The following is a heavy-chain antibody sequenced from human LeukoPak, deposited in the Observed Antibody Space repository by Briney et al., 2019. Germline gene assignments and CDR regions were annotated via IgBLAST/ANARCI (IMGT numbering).Heavy chain of an antibody. V-gene: IGHV4-39*07. D-gene: IGHD5-18*01. Sequence: SETLSLTCTVSGGSISSSSYYWGWIRQPPGKGLEWIGSIYYSGSTYYNPSLKSRVTISVDTSKNQFSLKLSSVTAADTAVYYCARDEGGYSYVKINYFDYWGQGTLVTVSS. CDR2: IYYSGST. CDR3: ARDEGGYSYVKINYFDY. J-gene: IGHJ4*02. CDR1: GGSISSSSYY.